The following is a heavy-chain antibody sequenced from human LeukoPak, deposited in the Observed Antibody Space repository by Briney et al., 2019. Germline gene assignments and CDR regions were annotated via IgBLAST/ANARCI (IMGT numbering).Heavy chain of an antibody. CDR3: ARRRGHDAFDI. CDR1: GFTFSGSW. Sequence: GGSLRLSCAASGFTFSGSWMTWVRQAPGKGLEWVANIKQDGSEKYYVDSVKGRFTISRDNAKNSLYLQMNSLRAEDTAVYYCARRRGHDAFDIWGQGTMVTVSS. CDR2: IKQDGSEK. D-gene: IGHD3-10*01. J-gene: IGHJ3*02. V-gene: IGHV3-7*01.